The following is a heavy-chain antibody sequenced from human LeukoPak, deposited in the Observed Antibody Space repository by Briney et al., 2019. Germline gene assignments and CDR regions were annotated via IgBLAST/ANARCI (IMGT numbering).Heavy chain of an antibody. V-gene: IGHV3-23*01. CDR2: ISGSGGAS. Sequence: HPGRSLRLSCAASAFTFTRYAMNWVPEGPGKRLEWISAISGSGGASYYAGSVKGRFTVSRDNSKNTSYLQLNSLRAEDTATYYCAKGRGATYQWYFGLWGRGTLVTVAT. CDR1: AFTFTRYA. CDR3: AKGRGATYQWYFGL. J-gene: IGHJ2*01.